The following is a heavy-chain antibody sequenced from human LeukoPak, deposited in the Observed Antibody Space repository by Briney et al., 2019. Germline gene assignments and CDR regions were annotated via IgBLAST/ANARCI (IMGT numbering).Heavy chain of an antibody. J-gene: IGHJ6*02. D-gene: IGHD4-17*01. CDR1: GFTFDDYA. Sequence: QPGRSLRLSCAASGFTFDDYAMHWVRQAPGKGLEWVSGISWNSGSIGYADSVKGRFTISRDNAKNSLYLQMNSLRAEDTALYHCARGPGDYPAGDYYYGMDVWGQGTTVTVSS. V-gene: IGHV3-9*01. CDR3: ARGPGDYPAGDYYYGMDV. CDR2: ISWNSGSI.